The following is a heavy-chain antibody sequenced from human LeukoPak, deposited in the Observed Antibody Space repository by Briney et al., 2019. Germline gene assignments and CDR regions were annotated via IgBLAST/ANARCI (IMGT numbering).Heavy chain of an antibody. V-gene: IGHV3-23*01. J-gene: IGHJ5*01. CDR3: ARDRGNSNYEWCWFDS. CDR1: GFTFSSYA. CDR2: ISNSDGKT. D-gene: IGHD4-11*01. Sequence: AGGSLRLSCAASGFTFSSYAMSWVRQAPGKGLEWVSTISNSDGKTYYADSAKGRFTISRDNAKNTLYLQMNSLRAEDTAVYYCARDRGNSNYEWCWFDSWGQGTLVTVSS.